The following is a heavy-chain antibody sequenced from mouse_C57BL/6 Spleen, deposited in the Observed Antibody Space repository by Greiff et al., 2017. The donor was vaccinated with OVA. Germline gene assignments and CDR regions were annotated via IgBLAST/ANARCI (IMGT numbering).Heavy chain of an antibody. CDR3: AGDRAGYYYFDY. CDR1: GFPITSGNY. CDR2: ITHSGET. D-gene: IGHD2-3*01. Sequence: VKLQESGPGLVKPSQSLFLTCSITGFPITSGNYWIWIRQSPGKPLEWMGYITHSGETFYNPSLQSPISITRETSKNQFFLQLNSVTTEDTAMYYCAGDRAGYYYFDYWGQGTTLTVSS. J-gene: IGHJ2*01. V-gene: IGHV12-3*01.